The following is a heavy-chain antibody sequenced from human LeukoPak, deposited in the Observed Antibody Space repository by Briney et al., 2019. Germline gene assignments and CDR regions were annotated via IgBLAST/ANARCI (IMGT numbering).Heavy chain of an antibody. Sequence: SQTLSLTCAISGDSVSSNTVVWNWIRQSPSRGLEWLGRTYYRSKWYSDSALSVKSRITINPDTSKNQFSLQLNSVTPEDTAVYYCARGNWGSFDYWGQGTLVTVSS. V-gene: IGHV6-1*01. CDR3: ARGNWGSFDY. CDR1: GDSVSSNTVV. J-gene: IGHJ4*02. D-gene: IGHD7-27*01. CDR2: TYYRSKWYS.